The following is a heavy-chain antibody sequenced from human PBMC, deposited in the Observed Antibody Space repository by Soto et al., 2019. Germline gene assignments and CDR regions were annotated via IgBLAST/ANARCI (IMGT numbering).Heavy chain of an antibody. D-gene: IGHD3-10*01. CDR3: ARERSLRFDP. CDR2: MNPNSGKT. V-gene: IGHV1-8*01. Sequence: QVQLVQSGAEVKKRGASVKVSCKASGYTFTSYDINWVRQATGQGLEWMGWMNPNSGKTGYAQKFQGRLTMTRNTSISTAYLELISLRTEDTAVYYCARERSLRFDPWGQGTLVTVSS. J-gene: IGHJ5*02. CDR1: GYTFTSYD.